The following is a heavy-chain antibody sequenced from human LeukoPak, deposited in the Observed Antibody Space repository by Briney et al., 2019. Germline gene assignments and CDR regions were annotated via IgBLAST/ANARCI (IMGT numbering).Heavy chain of an antibody. V-gene: IGHV4-59*01. J-gene: IGHJ4*02. CDR2: IYYRGST. CDR1: GRSISNYF. D-gene: IGHD2-2*01. CDR3: ARYLVGADYYFDQ. Sequence: SETLSLTCTVSGRSISNYFWSWIRQPPGKGLEWMGYIYYRGSTNYNPSLKSRVTISVDTSKNQFSLKLSSVSAADTAAYYCARYLVGADYYFDQWGQGTLVTVSS.